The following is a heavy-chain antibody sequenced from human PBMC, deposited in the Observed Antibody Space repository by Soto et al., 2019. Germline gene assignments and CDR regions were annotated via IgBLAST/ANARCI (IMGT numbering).Heavy chain of an antibody. CDR3: AKRTVSPGITIFGVVIRYLDY. Sequence: QVQLVESGGGVVQPGRSLRLSCAASGFTFSSYGMHWVRQAPGKGLEWVAVISYDGSNKYYADSVKGRFTISRDNSKNTLYLYMNSLRAEDPAVYYCAKRTVSPGITIFGVVIRYLDYWGQGTLVTVSS. CDR2: ISYDGSNK. CDR1: GFTFSSYG. D-gene: IGHD3-3*01. V-gene: IGHV3-30*18. J-gene: IGHJ4*02.